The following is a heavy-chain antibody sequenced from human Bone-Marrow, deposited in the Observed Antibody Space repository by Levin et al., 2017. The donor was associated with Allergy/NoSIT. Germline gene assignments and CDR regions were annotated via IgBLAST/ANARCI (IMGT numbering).Heavy chain of an antibody. CDR3: ARDYGSTGYDIFDY. D-gene: IGHD5-12*01. J-gene: IGHJ4*02. CDR2: IKSDGNEK. Sequence: PGESLKISCAASGFTFSSFWMTWVRQAPGKGLEWVANIKSDGNEKYYVDSVRGRFTISRDNADNSLHLQMNSLRAEDTGVYYCARDYGSTGYDIFDYWGQGTLVTVSS. V-gene: IGHV3-7*04. CDR1: GFTFSSFW.